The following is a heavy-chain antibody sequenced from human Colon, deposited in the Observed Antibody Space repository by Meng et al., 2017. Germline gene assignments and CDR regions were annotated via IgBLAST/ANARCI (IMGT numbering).Heavy chain of an antibody. J-gene: IGHJ4*02. V-gene: IGHV1-2*06. CDR1: GYTLY. Sequence: QVQLVPSGAVVNTPGASVTVSCKASGYTLYIHWVRLRPGEGLEWMGRMNPRTGDTKSAQSFQGRVTMTRDTSTTTFSMDLRSLTTDDSAIYFCARESADGGSFDLWGQGTLVTVSS. D-gene: IGHD2-15*01. CDR3: ARESADGGSFDL. CDR2: MNPRTGDT.